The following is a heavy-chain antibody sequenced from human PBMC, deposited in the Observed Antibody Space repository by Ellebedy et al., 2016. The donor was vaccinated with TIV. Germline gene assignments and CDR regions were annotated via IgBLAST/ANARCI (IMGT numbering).Heavy chain of an antibody. J-gene: IGHJ4*02. CDR3: AREENSGWDWVGKY. CDR1: GFTFTTYW. CDR2: INHDGDQK. V-gene: IGHV3-7*01. D-gene: IGHD3-22*01. Sequence: GESLKISCVASGFTFTTYWMSWVRQAPGKGLEWVANINHDGDQKYYVDSMRGRFTISRDNAKNSLYLQVNSLRTEDTAVYYCAREENSGWDWVGKYWGQGALVTVSS.